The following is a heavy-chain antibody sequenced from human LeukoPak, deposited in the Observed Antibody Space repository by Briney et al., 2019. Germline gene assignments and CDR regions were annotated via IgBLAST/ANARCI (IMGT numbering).Heavy chain of an antibody. D-gene: IGHD6-6*01. CDR2: ISWNSGSK. Sequence: PGRSLRLSYAASGFIFDDYGMHWVRQAPGKGLEWVSGISWNSGSKEYADSVKGRFTISRDNAKNSLYLQMNSLRVEDMALYFCARDSTAAPISYMDVWGKGTTVTVSS. CDR1: GFIFDDYG. V-gene: IGHV3-9*03. CDR3: ARDSTAAPISYMDV. J-gene: IGHJ6*03.